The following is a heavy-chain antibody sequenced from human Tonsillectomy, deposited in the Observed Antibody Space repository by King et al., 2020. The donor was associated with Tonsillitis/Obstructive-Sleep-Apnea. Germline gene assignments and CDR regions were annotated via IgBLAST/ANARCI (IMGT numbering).Heavy chain of an antibody. CDR3: ARERERGWFDP. CDR1: GFTFSSYW. CDR2: IKQDGSEK. V-gene: IGHV3-7*04. Sequence: VQLVESGGGLVQPGGSLRLSCAASGFTFSSYWMSWVRQAPGKGLEWVANIKQDGSEKYYVDSVKGRFTISRDNAKKSLYLQMNSLRAEDTAVYYCARERERGWFDPWGQGTLVTVSS. J-gene: IGHJ5*02.